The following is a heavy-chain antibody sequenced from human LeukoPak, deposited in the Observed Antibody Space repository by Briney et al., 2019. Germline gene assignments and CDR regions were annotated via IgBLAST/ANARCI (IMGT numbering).Heavy chain of an antibody. CDR2: INQSGRT. CDR1: SGSFSTYY. CDR3: ATGRAFFY. V-gene: IGHV4-34*01. Sequence: SETLSLTSTVYSGSFSTYYWNWIRQPPGQGLEWSGEINQSGRTNSNPSLKSRATISIDTSKKQFSLGVSSGTAADSAVYCCATGRAFFYWGQGTLVTVSS. J-gene: IGHJ4*02. D-gene: IGHD3-3*01.